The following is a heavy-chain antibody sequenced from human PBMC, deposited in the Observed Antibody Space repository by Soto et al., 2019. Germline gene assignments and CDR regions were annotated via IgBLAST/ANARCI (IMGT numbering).Heavy chain of an antibody. D-gene: IGHD3-16*01. CDR2: INTYNGNT. CDR1: GYSCTRYG. CDR3: AMVDVYVTPSPQDV. V-gene: IGHV1-18*01. J-gene: IGHJ6*02. Sequence: QVQLVQSRAEVKNPGASVKVSCKASGYSCTRYGIAWARQAPGHGLEWMGWINTYNGNTNYAQNLQGRVTLTTDTSTSTAYMELTSLRSNDTAIYYCAMVDVYVTPSPQDVWGQGTTVIVSS.